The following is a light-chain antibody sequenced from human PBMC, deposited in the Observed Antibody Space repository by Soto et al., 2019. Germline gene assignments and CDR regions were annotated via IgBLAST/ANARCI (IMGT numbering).Light chain of an antibody. CDR2: DAS. Sequence: EIVLTQSPGTLSLSPGERATLSCRASQSVNTKYLAWYQQKPGQAPRLLIYDASSRATGIPDRFSGSGSGTDFTLTISRLEPEDSAVYFCQQYDTSPTFGQGTKVDI. J-gene: IGKJ1*01. CDR1: QSVNTKY. CDR3: QQYDTSPT. V-gene: IGKV3-20*01.